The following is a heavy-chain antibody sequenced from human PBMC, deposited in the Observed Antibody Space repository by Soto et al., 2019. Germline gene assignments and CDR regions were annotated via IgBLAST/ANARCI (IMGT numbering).Heavy chain of an antibody. CDR1: GFTFSSYA. CDR3: ARRGSVSYDILTGYYANPNYFVY. D-gene: IGHD3-9*01. V-gene: IGHV3-23*01. J-gene: IGHJ4*02. CDR2: ISGSGGST. Sequence: GGSLRLSCAASGFTFSSYAMSWVRQAPGKGLEWGSAISGSGGSTYYADSGKGRFTMSRDNSKNTLYLKMNSLRAEDTAVYYCARRGSVSYDILTGYYANPNYFVYWGQGTLVTVSS.